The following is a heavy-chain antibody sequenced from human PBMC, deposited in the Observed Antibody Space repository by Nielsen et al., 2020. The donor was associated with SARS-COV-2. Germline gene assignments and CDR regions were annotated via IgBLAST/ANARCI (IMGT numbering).Heavy chain of an antibody. D-gene: IGHD2-2*01. Sequence: GEPLKISCAASGFTFSNYAFHWVRQAPRKGLQWLTIISYDGTEHYADSVKGRFIISRDNSKNTIYLQMNSLTLEDTALYFCARETIDHTSSFFDYWGQGTLVTVSS. CDR3: ARETIDHTSSFFDY. J-gene: IGHJ4*02. V-gene: IGHV3-30*14. CDR2: ISYDGTE. CDR1: GFTFSNYA.